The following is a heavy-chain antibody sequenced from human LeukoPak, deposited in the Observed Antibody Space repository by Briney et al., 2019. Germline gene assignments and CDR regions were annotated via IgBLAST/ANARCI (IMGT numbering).Heavy chain of an antibody. CDR3: AGHVGRFLEWLFYTTFDY. CDR1: GGSISSNNYF. Sequence: PSETLSLTCTVSGGSISSNNYFWGWIRQPPGKGLEWIGSLSYSGSTYYNPSLKSRVTISGDTSKNQFSLKLTSVTATDTAVYYCAGHVGRFLEWLFYTTFDYWGQGTLVTVSS. D-gene: IGHD3-3*01. J-gene: IGHJ4*02. CDR2: LSYSGST. V-gene: IGHV4-39*01.